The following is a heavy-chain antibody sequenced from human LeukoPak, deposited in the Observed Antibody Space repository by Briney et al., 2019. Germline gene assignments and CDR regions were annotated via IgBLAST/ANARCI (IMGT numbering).Heavy chain of an antibody. CDR2: IKSXXDGGTT. J-gene: IGHJ4*02. Sequence: RQAPXXXXXGVXXIKSXXDGGTTDYAAPVKGRFTISRDDSKNTLYLQMNGLKTEDTAVYYCTTDVENYDILTGYYFREDYWGQGTLVTVSS. V-gene: IGHV3-15*01. D-gene: IGHD3-9*01. CDR3: TTDVENYDILTGYYFREDY.